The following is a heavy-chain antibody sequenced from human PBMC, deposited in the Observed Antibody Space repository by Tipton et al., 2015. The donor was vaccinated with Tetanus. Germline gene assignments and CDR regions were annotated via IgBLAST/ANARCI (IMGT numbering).Heavy chain of an antibody. Sequence: TLSLTCAVYGGSFSGYYWSWIRQPPGKGLEWIGEINHSGSTNYNPSLKSRVTISVDTSKNQFSLKLSSVTAADTAVYYCARGPYSSGWRSYWYFDLWGRGTLVTVSS. CDR3: ARGPYSSGWRSYWYFDL. D-gene: IGHD6-19*01. CDR2: INHSGST. CDR1: GGSFSGYY. J-gene: IGHJ2*01. V-gene: IGHV4-34*01.